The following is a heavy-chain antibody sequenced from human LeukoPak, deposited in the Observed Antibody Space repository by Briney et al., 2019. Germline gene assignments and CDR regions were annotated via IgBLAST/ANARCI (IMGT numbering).Heavy chain of an antibody. V-gene: IGHV3-48*03. CDR3: ARAPKFRLVGVSKGPFDP. CDR1: GFTFSSYE. D-gene: IGHD1-26*01. Sequence: EPGGSLRLSCAASGFTFSSYEMNWVRQAPGKGLEWVSYISSSGSTIYYADSVKGRFTISRDNAKNSLYLQMNSLRAEDTAVYYCARAPKFRLVGVSKGPFDPWGQGTLVTVSS. CDR2: ISSSGSTI. J-gene: IGHJ5*02.